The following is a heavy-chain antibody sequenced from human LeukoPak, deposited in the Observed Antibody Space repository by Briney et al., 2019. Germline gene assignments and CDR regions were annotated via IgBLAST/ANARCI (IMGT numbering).Heavy chain of an antibody. J-gene: IGHJ4*02. D-gene: IGHD1-26*01. CDR1: GFTFSGFA. Sequence: QPGGSLRLSCAASGFTFSGFAMTWVRQAPGKGLEWVSSIGSDYKTHYSESVKGRFAISRDNAKNTLYLQMNSLRADDTAVYYCAKLAGATTGSFDYWGQGTLVTVSS. CDR3: AKLAGATTGSFDY. CDR2: IGSDYKT. V-gene: IGHV3-23*01.